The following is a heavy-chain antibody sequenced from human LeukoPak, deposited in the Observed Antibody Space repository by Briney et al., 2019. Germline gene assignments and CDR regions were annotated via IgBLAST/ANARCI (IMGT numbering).Heavy chain of an antibody. CDR2: IFYTGST. Sequence: PSETLSLTCTVSGGSVSSGTYSWSWIRQPPGKGLEWIGHIFYTGSTNYNPSLKSRVTISVDTSKNQFFLKLSSVTAADTAVYYCADDRILARWGQGTQVTVSS. CDR3: ADDRILAR. J-gene: IGHJ4*02. CDR1: GGSVSSGTYS. D-gene: IGHD1-1*01. V-gene: IGHV4-61*01.